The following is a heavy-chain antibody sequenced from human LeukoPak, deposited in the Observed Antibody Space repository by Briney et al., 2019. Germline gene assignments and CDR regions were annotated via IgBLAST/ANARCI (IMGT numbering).Heavy chain of an antibody. CDR1: GGSFSGYY. D-gene: IGHD5-12*01. CDR3: ARGPSRIVATITNWFDP. Sequence: SETLSLTCAVYGGSFSGYYWSWIRQPPGKGLEWIGEINHSGSTNYNPSLKSRVTISVDTSKNQFSLKLSSVTAADTAVYYCARGPSRIVATITNWFDPWGQGTLVTVSS. V-gene: IGHV4-34*01. CDR2: INHSGST. J-gene: IGHJ5*02.